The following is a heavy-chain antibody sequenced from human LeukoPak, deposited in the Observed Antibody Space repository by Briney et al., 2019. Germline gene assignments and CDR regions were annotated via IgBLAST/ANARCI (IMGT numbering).Heavy chain of an antibody. V-gene: IGHV1-8*01. CDR1: GYTFTSYD. D-gene: IGHD2-2*01. J-gene: IGHJ6*02. Sequence: GASVKVSCKASGYTFTSYDINWVRQATGQGLEWMGWMNPNSGNTGYAQKFQGRVTMTRNTSISTAYMELSSLRSEDTAVYYCARGWSEVYCSSTSCYYGMDVWGQGTTVTVSS. CDR3: ARGWSEVYCSSTSCYYGMDV. CDR2: MNPNSGNT.